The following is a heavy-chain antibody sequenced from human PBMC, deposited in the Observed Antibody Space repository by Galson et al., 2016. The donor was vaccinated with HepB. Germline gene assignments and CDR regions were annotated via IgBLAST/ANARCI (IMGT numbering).Heavy chain of an antibody. J-gene: IGHJ4*02. CDR3: AGGAESAWEPAFY. CDR2: ISQSGSV. Sequence: SETLSLTCTVSRGSFKNHFWTWIRQPPGKGLEWIGEISQSGSVDYNPSLKSGVTISMDTSKNQFSLEVESVSDADTGEYYCAGGAESAWEPAFYWGQGTLVTVSS. CDR1: RGSFKNHF. V-gene: IGHV4-34*01. D-gene: IGHD1-26*01.